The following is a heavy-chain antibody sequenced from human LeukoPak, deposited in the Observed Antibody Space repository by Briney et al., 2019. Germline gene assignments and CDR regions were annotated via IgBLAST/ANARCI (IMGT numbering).Heavy chain of an antibody. CDR3: ATEPTGGGSGSYRSDY. D-gene: IGHD3-10*01. J-gene: IGHJ4*02. Sequence: PGGSLRLSCAASGFTFSNYWMHWVRQAPGKGLVWVSRINTDGHSTTYADSVKGRFTISRDNAKNTLYLQMNSLRAEDTAVYYCATEPTGGGSGSYRSDYWGQGTLVTVSS. V-gene: IGHV3-74*01. CDR2: INTDGHST. CDR1: GFTFSNYW.